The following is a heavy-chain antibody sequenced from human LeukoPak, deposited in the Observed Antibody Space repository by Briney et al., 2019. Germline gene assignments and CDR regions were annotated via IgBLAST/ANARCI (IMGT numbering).Heavy chain of an antibody. CDR1: GFTFSRHG. CDR3: AREAAWGNWYFDH. CDR2: IGDTGRAK. J-gene: IGHJ2*01. D-gene: IGHD3-16*01. V-gene: IGHV3-33*08. Sequence: GGSLRLSCAASGFTFSRHGMPWVRKAPGKGWEWLAVIGDTGRAKYYAASVEGRFTASRDNFKNTLYLEMNSLRYDDTALYYCAREAAWGNWYFDHWGRGTLVTVSS.